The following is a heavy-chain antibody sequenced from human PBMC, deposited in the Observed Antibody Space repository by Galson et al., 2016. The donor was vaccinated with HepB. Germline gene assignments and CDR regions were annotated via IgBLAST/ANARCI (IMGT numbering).Heavy chain of an antibody. CDR1: GLSFSSYA. CDR2: ITGRGTST. CDR3: AKDPQWTTSSRGAFDV. Sequence: SLRLSCAASGLSFSSYAMSWVRQAPGKGLEWVSTITGRGTSTYYADSVEGRFTISRDNSKSTLYLQMNGLRAEDTAVYYCAKDPQWTTSSRGAFDVWGQGTMLTVFS. D-gene: IGHD6-6*01. J-gene: IGHJ3*01. V-gene: IGHV3-23*01.